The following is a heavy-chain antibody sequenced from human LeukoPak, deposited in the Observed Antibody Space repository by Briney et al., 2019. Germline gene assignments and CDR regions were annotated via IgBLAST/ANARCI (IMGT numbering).Heavy chain of an antibody. J-gene: IGHJ4*02. CDR2: INPNRGST. Sequence: ASVKVSCKASGYTFTSYYMYWVRQAPGQGLEWMGIINPNRGSTSYAQKFQDRVTMTRDMSTSTVYMELSSLRSEDTAVYYCATGGHVRVYDSSAYYGHYWGQGTLVTVSS. CDR3: ATGGHVRVYDSSAYYGHY. V-gene: IGHV1-46*01. CDR1: GYTFTSYY. D-gene: IGHD3-22*01.